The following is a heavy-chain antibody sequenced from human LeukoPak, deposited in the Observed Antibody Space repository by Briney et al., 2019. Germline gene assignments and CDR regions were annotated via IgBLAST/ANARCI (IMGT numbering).Heavy chain of an antibody. CDR3: AKGPRQWLVLDGFDI. Sequence: PGRSLRLSCAASGFTFSSHGIHWVRQAPGKGLEWVAVISYDGSNKYYVDSVKGRFTISRDNSKNTLYLQMNSLRAEDTALYYSAKGPRQWLVLDGFDIWGQGTMVTVSS. D-gene: IGHD6-19*01. CDR2: ISYDGSNK. J-gene: IGHJ3*02. CDR1: GFTFSSHG. V-gene: IGHV3-30*18.